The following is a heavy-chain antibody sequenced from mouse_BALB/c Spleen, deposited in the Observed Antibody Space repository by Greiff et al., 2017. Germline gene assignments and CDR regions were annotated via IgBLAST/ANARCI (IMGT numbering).Heavy chain of an antibody. D-gene: IGHD2-4*01. CDR1: GFSFTSYG. V-gene: IGHV2-2*02. CDR3: ARRGGYSDYDGVMDY. CDR2: IWSGGST. Sequence: QVQLQQSGPGLVQPSQSLSITCTVSGFSFTSYGVHWVRQSPGKGLEWLGVIWSGGSTDYNAAFISRLSISKDNSKSQVFFKMNSLQANDTAIYYCARRGGYSDYDGVMDYWGQGTSVTVSS. J-gene: IGHJ4*01.